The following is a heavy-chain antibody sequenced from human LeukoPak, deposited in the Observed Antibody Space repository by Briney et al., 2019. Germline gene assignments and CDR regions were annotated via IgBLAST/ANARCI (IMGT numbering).Heavy chain of an antibody. V-gene: IGHV3-30*18. CDR2: ISYDGSNK. CDR3: AKDSWRGYSGGSCYSDAFDI. J-gene: IGHJ3*02. D-gene: IGHD2-15*01. CDR1: GFTFSSYG. Sequence: GGSLRLSCAASGFTFSSYGMHWVRQAPGKGLEWVAVISYDGSNKYYADSVKGRFTISRDNSKNTLYLQMNSLRAEDTAVYYCAKDSWRGYSGGSCYSDAFDIWGQGTMVTVSS.